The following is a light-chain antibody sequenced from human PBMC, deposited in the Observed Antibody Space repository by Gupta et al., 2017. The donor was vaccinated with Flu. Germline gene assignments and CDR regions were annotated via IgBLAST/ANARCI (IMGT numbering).Light chain of an antibody. Sequence: QSILTHPPSASGTPGQRVTMSCSGSSSDLGSNTASWYQQLPGTAPKLLIYNKYQRPSGVPDRFSGSKSGTSASLAISGLQSEDEADYYCATWDDRLNGPVFGGGTRLTVL. V-gene: IGLV1-44*01. CDR3: ATWDDRLNGPV. J-gene: IGLJ3*02. CDR2: NKY. CDR1: SSDLGSNT.